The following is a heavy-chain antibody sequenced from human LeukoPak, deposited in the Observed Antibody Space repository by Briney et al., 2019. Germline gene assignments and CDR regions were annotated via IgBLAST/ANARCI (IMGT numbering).Heavy chain of an antibody. CDR2: ISSSSSYI. D-gene: IGHD5-12*01. V-gene: IGHV3-21*01. CDR3: ARSLDSGYDYLPEYFDY. Sequence: GGSLRLSCAASGFTFSSYSMNWVRQAPGKGLEWVSSISSSSSYIYCADSVKGRFTISRDNAKNSLYLQMNSLRAEDTAVYYCARSLDSGYDYLPEYFDYWGQGTLVTVSS. CDR1: GFTFSSYS. J-gene: IGHJ4*02.